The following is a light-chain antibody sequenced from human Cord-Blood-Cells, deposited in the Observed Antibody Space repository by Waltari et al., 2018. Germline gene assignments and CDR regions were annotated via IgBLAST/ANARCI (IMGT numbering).Light chain of an antibody. V-gene: IGKV1-39*01. CDR1: QSISSY. CDR3: QQSYSTLFT. CDR2: AAS. Sequence: DIKMTQSPSSLSASVGDRVTITCRASQSISSYLNWYQQKPGKAPKLLIYAASSLQSGVPSRFSGSGSGTDLTLTISSLQPEDFATYYCQQSYSTLFTFGPGTKVDIK. J-gene: IGKJ3*01.